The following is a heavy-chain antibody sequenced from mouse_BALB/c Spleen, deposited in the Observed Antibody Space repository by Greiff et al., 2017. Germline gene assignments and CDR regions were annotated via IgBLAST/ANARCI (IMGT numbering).Heavy chain of an antibody. CDR2: ISTYYGDA. D-gene: IGHD2-4*01. CDR3: AREMIKGAMDY. Sequence: QVQLQQSGAEPVRPGVSVKISCKGSGYTFTDYAMHWVKQSHAKSLEWIGVISTYYGDASYNQKFKGKATMTVDKSSSTAYMELARLTSEDSAIYYCAREMIKGAMDYWGQGTSVTVSS. CDR1: GYTFTDYA. V-gene: IGHV1S137*01. J-gene: IGHJ4*01.